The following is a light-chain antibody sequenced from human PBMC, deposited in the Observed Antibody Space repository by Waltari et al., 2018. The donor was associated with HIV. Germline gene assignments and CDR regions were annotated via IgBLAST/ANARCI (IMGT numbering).Light chain of an antibody. CDR2: EAT. CDR1: ISDVVGSNS. Sequence: QSALTQPPSASGSPGQSVTISCSGTISDVVGSNSVSWYQQYPGTAPKLMIYEATKRPAGVPDRFSGSKSDNTAALTVSGLQAEDEADYYCSAYAGSNNWVFGGGTKLTVL. V-gene: IGLV2-8*01. J-gene: IGLJ3*02. CDR3: SAYAGSNNWV.